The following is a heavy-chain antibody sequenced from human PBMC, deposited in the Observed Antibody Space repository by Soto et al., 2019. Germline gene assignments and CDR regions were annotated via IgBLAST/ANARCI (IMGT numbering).Heavy chain of an antibody. CDR3: ARVLQVGQERHGMDV. CDR2: VYNTGGS. V-gene: IGHV4-4*08. J-gene: IGHJ6*02. CDR1: SGPSSSYN. Sequence: SETLSLTCTVSSGPSSSYNWGWIRQSPGRRLEWIGYVYNTGGSGYNPSLESRVTISADTSTNIISLTLTSVTAADTAVYYCARVLQVGQERHGMDVWGQGTTVT. D-gene: IGHD3-16*01.